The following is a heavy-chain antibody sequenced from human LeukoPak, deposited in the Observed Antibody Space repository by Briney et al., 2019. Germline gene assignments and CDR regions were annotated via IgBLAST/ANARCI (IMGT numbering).Heavy chain of an antibody. CDR1: GFTFSSYG. CDR2: ISGSGGST. Sequence: PGGSLRLSCAASGFTFSSYGMSWVRQAPGKGLEWVSAISGSGGSTYYADSVKGRFTISRDNSKNTLYLQMNSLRAEDTAVYYCAKDGGAIVVVPAAMSHFQHWGQGTLVTVSS. D-gene: IGHD2-2*01. V-gene: IGHV3-23*01. J-gene: IGHJ1*01. CDR3: AKDGGAIVVVPAAMSHFQH.